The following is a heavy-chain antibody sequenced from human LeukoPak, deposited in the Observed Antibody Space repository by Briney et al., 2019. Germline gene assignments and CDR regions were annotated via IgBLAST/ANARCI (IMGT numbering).Heavy chain of an antibody. Sequence: GGSLRLSCAASGFTFSSYEMNWVRQAPGKGLMWVSRVNNDGSSTTYADSVEGRFTISRDNARNTLYLQMNSLRAEDTAVYYCARSSYPYYFDYWGQGTLVTVSS. CDR2: VNNDGSST. CDR1: GFTFSSYE. V-gene: IGHV3-74*01. J-gene: IGHJ4*02. D-gene: IGHD6-19*01. CDR3: ARSSYPYYFDY.